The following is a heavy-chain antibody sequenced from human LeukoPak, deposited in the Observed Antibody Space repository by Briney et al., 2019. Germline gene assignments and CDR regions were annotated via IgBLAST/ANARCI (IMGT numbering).Heavy chain of an antibody. V-gene: IGHV4-31*03. J-gene: IGHJ3*02. CDR1: GGSISSGGYY. Sequence: PSQTLSLTCTVSGGSISSGGYYWSWIRQHPGKGLEWIGYIYYSGSTYYNPSLKSRVTISVDTSKNQFSLKLSSVTAADTAVYYCAREIPSWQYYYGSGAPDAFDIWGQGTMVTVSS. CDR3: AREIPSWQYYYGSGAPDAFDI. CDR2: IYYSGST. D-gene: IGHD3-10*01.